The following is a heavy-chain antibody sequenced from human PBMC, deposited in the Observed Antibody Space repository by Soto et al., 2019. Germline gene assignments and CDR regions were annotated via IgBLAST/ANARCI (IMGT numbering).Heavy chain of an antibody. CDR2: IHYNRNT. J-gene: IGHJ4*02. D-gene: IGHD2-2*03. V-gene: IGHV4-59*01. CDR3: AREGNLGRWIQPLDS. Sequence: SETLSLTCTVSGCSISSYYWSWIRQPPGKGLEWIGNIHYNRNTKYSPSLKSRVTMSVDTSKNHFSLKLISVTTADTAVYFCAREGNLGRWIQPLDSWGQGTLVTVSS. CDR1: GCSISSYY.